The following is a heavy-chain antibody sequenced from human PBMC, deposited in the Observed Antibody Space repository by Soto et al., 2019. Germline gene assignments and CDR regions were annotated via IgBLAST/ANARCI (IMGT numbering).Heavy chain of an antibody. D-gene: IGHD2-2*02. J-gene: IGHJ6*02. CDR1: GFTFSIYS. CDR3: AREYTAWPLASGLDV. Sequence: GGSLRLSCVGSGFTFSIYSINWVRQAPGKGLEWVSSIGSRTDIYYADSVKGRFTISRDNAKNSVSLQMNSLRAEDTAVYYCAREYTAWPLASGLDVWGQGTTVTVSS. V-gene: IGHV3-21*01. CDR2: IGSRTDI.